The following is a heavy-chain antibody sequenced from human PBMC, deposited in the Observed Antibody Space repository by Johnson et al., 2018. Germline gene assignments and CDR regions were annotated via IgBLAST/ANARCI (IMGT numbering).Heavy chain of an antibody. CDR1: GFTFGSFP. J-gene: IGHJ3*02. V-gene: IGHV3-66*02. CDR2: LFSGGST. Sequence: VQLQESGGGLVQPGGSXRLSCAASGFTFGSFPISWVRQAPGKGLEWVSVLFSGGSTYYADSVKGRFPISRDNSKNTLYLQLNSLRAEDTAVYYCARDREDAFDIWGQGTMVTVSS. CDR3: ARDREDAFDI.